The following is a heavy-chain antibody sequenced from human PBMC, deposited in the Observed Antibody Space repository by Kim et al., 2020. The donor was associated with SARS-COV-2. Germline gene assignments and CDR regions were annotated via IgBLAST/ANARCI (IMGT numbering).Heavy chain of an antibody. D-gene: IGHD3-10*01. Sequence: SETLTLTCAVYGGSFSGYYWSWIRQPPGKGLEWIGEINHSGSSNYNPSLKSRVTISVDTSKNQFSLKLSSVTAADTAGYYCARGWEFLDYWGQGTLVTVSS. CDR1: GGSFSGYY. V-gene: IGHV4-34*01. CDR2: INHSGSS. J-gene: IGHJ4*01. CDR3: ARGWEFLDY.